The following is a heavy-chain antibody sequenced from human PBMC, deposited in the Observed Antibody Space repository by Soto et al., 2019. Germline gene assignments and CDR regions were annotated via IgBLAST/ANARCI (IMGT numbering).Heavy chain of an antibody. Sequence: QVQLVQSGAEVKKPGASVKVSCKASGYTFTSYDISWVRQAPGQGLEWMGWISAYNGNTNYAQKLQGRVTMTTDTSTSTAYMELRSLRSDDTAVYYCARDNFRLYSSSYGMDVWGQGTTVTVSS. V-gene: IGHV1-18*01. D-gene: IGHD6-6*01. CDR1: GYTFTSYD. J-gene: IGHJ6*02. CDR2: ISAYNGNT. CDR3: ARDNFRLYSSSYGMDV.